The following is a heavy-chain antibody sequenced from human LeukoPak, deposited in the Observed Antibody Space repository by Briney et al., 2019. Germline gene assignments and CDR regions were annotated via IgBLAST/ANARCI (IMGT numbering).Heavy chain of an antibody. CDR1: GGSISSGGYY. CDR2: IYHSGST. V-gene: IGHV4-30-2*01. D-gene: IGHD6-13*01. J-gene: IGHJ4*02. CDR3: ARSEKHQLVPHY. Sequence: SETLSLTCTVSGGSISSGGYYWSWIRQPPGKGLEWIGYIYHSGSTYYNPSLKSRVTISVDRSKNQFSLKLSSVTAADTAVYYCARSEKHQLVPHYWGQGTLVTVSS.